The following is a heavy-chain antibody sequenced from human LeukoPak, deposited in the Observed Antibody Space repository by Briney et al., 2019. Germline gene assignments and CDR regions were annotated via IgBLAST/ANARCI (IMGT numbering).Heavy chain of an antibody. Sequence: ASVKVSCKASGYTFTSYYMHWVRQAPGQGLEWMGWINPNSGGTNYAQKFQGRVTMTRDTSISTAYMELSRLRSDDTAVYYCARQDGSGDNWFDPWGQGTLVTVSS. D-gene: IGHD3-10*01. CDR1: GYTFTSYY. CDR2: INPNSGGT. CDR3: ARQDGSGDNWFDP. V-gene: IGHV1-2*02. J-gene: IGHJ5*02.